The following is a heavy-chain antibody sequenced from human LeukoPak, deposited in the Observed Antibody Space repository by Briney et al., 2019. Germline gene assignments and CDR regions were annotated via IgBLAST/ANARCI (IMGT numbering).Heavy chain of an antibody. Sequence: GGSLRLSCAASGFTFSTYAMHWVRQAPGQGLEWVALIWFDGSNKYYADSVKGRFTISRDNSKNTLYLQMNSLRPEDTAIYYCARGLEYNSDYGDFWGQGTLVTASS. J-gene: IGHJ4*02. V-gene: IGHV3-33*01. CDR2: IWFDGSNK. D-gene: IGHD3-16*01. CDR1: GFTFSTYA. CDR3: ARGLEYNSDYGDF.